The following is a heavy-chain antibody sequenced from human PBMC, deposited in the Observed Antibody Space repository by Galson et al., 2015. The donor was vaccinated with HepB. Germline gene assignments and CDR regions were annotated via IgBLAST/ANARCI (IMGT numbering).Heavy chain of an antibody. CDR2: ISAYNGNT. D-gene: IGHD3-22*01. V-gene: IGHV1-18*01. CDR3: ARVLIGYDSSGPEDY. J-gene: IGHJ4*02. CDR1: GYTFTSYG. Sequence: VKVSCKASGYTFTSYGISWVRQAPGQGLEWMGWISAYNGNTNYAQKLQGRVTMTTDTSTSTAYMELRSLRSDDTAVYYCARVLIGYDSSGPEDYWGQGTLVTVSS.